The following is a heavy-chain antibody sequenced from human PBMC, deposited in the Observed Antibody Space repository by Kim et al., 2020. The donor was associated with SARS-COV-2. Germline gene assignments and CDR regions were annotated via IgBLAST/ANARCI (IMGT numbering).Heavy chain of an antibody. CDR1: GGSFSGYQ. Sequence: SETLSLTCAVYGGSFSGYQWSWIRQSPGKGLEWIGKINDSGSTNYNPSLKSRVTISVDTSKNQFSLKLTSVTAADTAVYYCARGVPGYWGQGTLVTVSS. CDR3: ARGVPGY. V-gene: IGHV4-34*01. CDR2: INDSGST. J-gene: IGHJ4*02.